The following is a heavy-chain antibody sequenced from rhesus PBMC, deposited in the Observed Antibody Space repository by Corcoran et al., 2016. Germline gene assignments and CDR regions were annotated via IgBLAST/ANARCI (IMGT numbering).Heavy chain of an antibody. CDR3: ARAIPYNYFDY. Sequence: QVQLQESGPGRGTPSETLSLTCGVFGGSIGGGSYWAWIRQPPGKWLEWIGNIYVNYANTYYNPSLKSRVTISKDTSKNQFSLKLSSVTAADTAVYYCARAIPYNYFDYWGQGVLVTVSS. CDR2: IYVNYANT. J-gene: IGHJ4*01. CDR1: GGSIGGGSY. V-gene: IGHV4S7*01. D-gene: IGHD1-1*01.